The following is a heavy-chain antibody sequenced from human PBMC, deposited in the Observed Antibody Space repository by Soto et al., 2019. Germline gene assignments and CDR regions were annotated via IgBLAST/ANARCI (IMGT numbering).Heavy chain of an antibody. CDR1: GGTFSSYT. V-gene: IGHV1-69*02. Sequence: SVKVSCKASGGTFSSYTISWVRQAPGQGLEWMGRIIPILGIANYAQKFQGRVTITADKSTSTAYMELSSLRSEDTAVYYCANALGLYYFDYWGQGTLVTVSS. J-gene: IGHJ4*02. CDR2: IIPILGIA. D-gene: IGHD3-16*01. CDR3: ANALGLYYFDY.